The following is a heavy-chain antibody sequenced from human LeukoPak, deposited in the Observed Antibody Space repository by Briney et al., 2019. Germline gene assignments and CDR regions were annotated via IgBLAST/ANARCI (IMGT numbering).Heavy chain of an antibody. CDR1: GGSISSSSYY. J-gene: IGHJ4*02. CDR2: IYYSGST. D-gene: IGHD3-10*01. V-gene: IGHV4-39*07. Sequence: SETLSLTCTVSGGSISSSSYYWGWIRQPPGKGLEWIGSIYYSGSTYYNPSLKSRVTISVDTSKNQFSLKLSSVTAADTAVYYCASDCRHPRVSVLRRSHYFDYWGQGTLVTVSS. CDR3: ASDCRHPRVSVLRRSHYFDY.